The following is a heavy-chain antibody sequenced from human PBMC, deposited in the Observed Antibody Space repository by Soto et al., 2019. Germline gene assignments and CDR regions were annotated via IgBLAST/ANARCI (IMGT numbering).Heavy chain of an antibody. Sequence: PSETLSLTCAVSAYSISSGYYWGWIRQPPGKGLEWIGSIYHSGSTYYNPSLKSRVTISVDTSKNQFSLKLSSVTAADTAVYYFASYDFWGCFELGGGYYFDYWGQGTLVTVSS. CDR1: AYSISSGYY. V-gene: IGHV4-38-2*01. CDR2: IYHSGST. CDR3: ASYDFWGCFELGGGYYFDY. D-gene: IGHD3-3*01. J-gene: IGHJ4*02.